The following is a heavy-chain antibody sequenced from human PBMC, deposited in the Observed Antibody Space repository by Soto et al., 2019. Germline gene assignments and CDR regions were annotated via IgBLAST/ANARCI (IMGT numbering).Heavy chain of an antibody. J-gene: IGHJ2*01. CDR2: ISWNSGSI. CDR1: GFTFDDYA. Sequence: EVQLVESGGGLVQPGRSLRLSCAASGFTFDDYAMHWVRQAPGKGLEWVSGISWNSGSIGYADSVKGRFTISRDNAKNSLYLQMNSLRAEDTALYYCAKDSTVGMATRNYWYFELWGRGTLVTVSS. D-gene: IGHD5-12*01. V-gene: IGHV3-9*01. CDR3: AKDSTVGMATRNYWYFEL.